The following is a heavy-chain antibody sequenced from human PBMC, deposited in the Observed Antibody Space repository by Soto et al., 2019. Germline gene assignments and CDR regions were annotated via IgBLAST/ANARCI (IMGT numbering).Heavy chain of an antibody. CDR3: ARERGYSSSPAS. J-gene: IGHJ5*02. CDR1: GYTFTGCY. CDR2: INPNSGGT. Sequence: ASVKVSCKASGYTFTGCYMHWVRQAPGQGLEWMGWINPNSGGTNYAQKFQGRVTMTRDTSISTAYMELSRLRSDDTAVYYCARERGYSSSPASWGQGTLVTVSS. V-gene: IGHV1-2*02. D-gene: IGHD6-13*01.